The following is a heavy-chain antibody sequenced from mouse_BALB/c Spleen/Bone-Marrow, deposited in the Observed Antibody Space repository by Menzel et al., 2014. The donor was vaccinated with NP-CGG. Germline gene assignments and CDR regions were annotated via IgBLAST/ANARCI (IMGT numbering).Heavy chain of an antibody. V-gene: IGHV1S130*01. CDR1: GYTFTSSW. CDR3: ARHYRYAYYFDC. J-gene: IGHJ2*01. CDR2: IHPNSGNT. D-gene: IGHD2-14*01. Sequence: VQLQQSGSVLVRPGASVKLSCKASGYTFTSSWMHWAKQRPGQGLEWIGEIHPNSGNTNYNEKFKGKATLTVDTSSSTAYVDLRSLTSEDSAVYYCARHYRYAYYFDCWGQGTTLTVSS.